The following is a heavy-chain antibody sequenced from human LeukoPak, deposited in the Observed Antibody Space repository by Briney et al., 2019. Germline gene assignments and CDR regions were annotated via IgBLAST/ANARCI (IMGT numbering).Heavy chain of an antibody. CDR2: IYTSGST. CDR1: GGSISSYY. J-gene: IGHJ3*02. CDR3: ARDGYYYDSSGYLDAFDI. Sequence: SETLSLTCTVSGGSISSYYWSWIRQPAGKGLEWIGRIYTSGSTNYNPSLKSRVTMSVDTSNNQFSLKLSSVTAADTAVYYCARDGYYYDSSGYLDAFDIWGQGTMVTVSS. D-gene: IGHD3-22*01. V-gene: IGHV4-4*07.